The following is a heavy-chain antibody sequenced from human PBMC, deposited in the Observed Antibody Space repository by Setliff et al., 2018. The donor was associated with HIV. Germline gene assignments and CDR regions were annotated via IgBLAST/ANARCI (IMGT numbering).Heavy chain of an antibody. J-gene: IGHJ4*02. Sequence: SETLSLTCAVYGGSFSGYYCSWIRQHPGKGLEWIGNIYYSGSTYYNPSLKSRVTISVDTSKNQLFLKLSSVTAADTAVYYCARGANYYESNGYYDYWGQGTLVTVSS. V-gene: IGHV4-31*11. CDR3: ARGANYYESNGYYDY. CDR2: IYYSGST. CDR1: GGSFSGYY. D-gene: IGHD3-22*01.